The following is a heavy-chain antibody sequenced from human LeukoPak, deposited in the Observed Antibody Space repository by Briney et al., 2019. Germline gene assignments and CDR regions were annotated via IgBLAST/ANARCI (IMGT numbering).Heavy chain of an antibody. CDR1: GFTFSSYA. J-gene: IGHJ6*04. CDR3: AKGLYCSSTSCSTHYYYYYGMDV. CDR2: ISGSGGST. V-gene: IGHV3-23*01. D-gene: IGHD2-2*01. Sequence: GGSLRLSCAASGFTFSSYAMSWVRQAPGKGLEWVSAISGSGGSTYYADSVKGRFTISRDNSKNTLYLQMNSLRAEDTAVYYRAKGLYCSSTSCSTHYYYYYGMDVWGKGTTVTVSS.